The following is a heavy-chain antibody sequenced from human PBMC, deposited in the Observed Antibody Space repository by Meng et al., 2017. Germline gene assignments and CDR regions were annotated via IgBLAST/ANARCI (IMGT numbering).Heavy chain of an antibody. J-gene: IGHJ4*02. CDR3: ASSILKYCSGGSCFDY. D-gene: IGHD2-15*01. CDR1: GYTFTSYG. V-gene: IGHV1-18*01. Sequence: VRLGQSGAEVKKPGASVKVSCKASGYTFTSYGISWVRQAPGQGLEWMGWISAYNGNTNYAQKLQGRVTMTTDTSTSTAYMELRSLRSDDTAVYYCASSILKYCSGGSCFDYWGQGTLVTVSS. CDR2: ISAYNGNT.